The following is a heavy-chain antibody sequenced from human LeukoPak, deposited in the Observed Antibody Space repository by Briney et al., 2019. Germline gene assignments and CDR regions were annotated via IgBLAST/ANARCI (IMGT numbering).Heavy chain of an antibody. J-gene: IGHJ5*02. V-gene: IGHV3-48*01. CDR3: ARSRDYGDPNWFDP. CDR1: GFILRTYS. CDR2: ISSGSSVT. D-gene: IGHD4-17*01. Sequence: GGSLRLSCAASGFILRTYSMNWVRQAPGKGLEWVSHISSGSSVTFYADSVKGRFAISRDNDKNSLHLQMNSLRAEDTAVYYCARSRDYGDPNWFDPWGQGTLVTVSS.